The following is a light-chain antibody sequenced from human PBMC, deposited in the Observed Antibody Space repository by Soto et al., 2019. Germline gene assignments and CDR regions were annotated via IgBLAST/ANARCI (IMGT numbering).Light chain of an antibody. CDR2: GAS. CDR1: QNVLSN. V-gene: IGKV3-15*01. Sequence: EVVMTQSPATLSVSPGARATLSCRATQNVLSNLAWYQQKPGQAPRLLIYGASTRATGLPARFSGSGSGTQFTLTISSLQSEDFAVYYCQQYNNWPITVGQGKRLEIK. J-gene: IGKJ5*01. CDR3: QQYNNWPIT.